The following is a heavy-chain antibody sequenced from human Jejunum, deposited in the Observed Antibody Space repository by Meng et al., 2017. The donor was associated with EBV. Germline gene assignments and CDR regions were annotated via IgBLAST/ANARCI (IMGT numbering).Heavy chain of an antibody. Sequence: QVQVVQSGAEVKKPVASVKVSCKASGYMFISYARHWVRQAPGQRLEWMGWINIGNGNTKYSQKFHGRLTISRDTSANTAYLELSSLTSEDTAIYYCATGDDYGNSNFDYWGQGTLVTVSS. CDR1: GYMFISYA. V-gene: IGHV1-3*04. J-gene: IGHJ4*02. D-gene: IGHD2/OR15-2a*01. CDR3: ATGDDYGNSNFDY. CDR2: INIGNGNT.